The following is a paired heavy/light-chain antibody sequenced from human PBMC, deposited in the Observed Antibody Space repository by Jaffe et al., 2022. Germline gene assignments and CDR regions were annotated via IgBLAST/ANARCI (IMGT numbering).Light chain of an antibody. Sequence: DIQMTQSPSSVSASVGDRVTITCRASQGISSWLAWYQQKPGKAPKLLIYAASSLQSGVPSRFSGSGSGTDFTLTISSLQPEDFATYYCQQANSFPPKTFGGGTKVEIK. CDR1: QGISSW. CDR2: AAS. V-gene: IGKV1-12*01. J-gene: IGKJ4*01. CDR3: QQANSFPPKT.
Heavy chain of an antibody. CDR2: INHSGST. CDR3: ARGLPSYYDFWSGYYTGRPTGYWFDP. CDR1: GGSFSGYY. Sequence: QVQLQQWGAGLLKPSETLSLTCAVYGGSFSGYYWSWIRQPPGKGLEWIGEINHSGSTNYNPSLKSRVTISVDTSKNQFSLKLSSVTAADTAVYYCARGLPSYYDFWSGYYTGRPTGYWFDPWGQGTLVTVSS. J-gene: IGHJ5*02. D-gene: IGHD3-3*01. V-gene: IGHV4-34*01.